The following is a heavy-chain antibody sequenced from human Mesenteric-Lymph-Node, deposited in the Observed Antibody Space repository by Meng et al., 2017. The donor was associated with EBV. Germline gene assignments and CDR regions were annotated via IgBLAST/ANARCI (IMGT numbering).Heavy chain of an antibody. CDR3: AREERDTYYFDY. CDR2: ISPTGDYT. CDR1: GYTLTNYH. J-gene: IGHJ4*02. V-gene: IGHV1-46*01. D-gene: IGHD5-24*01. Sequence: VRLVRFGHGVNEPGAPVKVSCNASGYTLTNYHMHWLRQAPGQGLEWMAIISPTGDYTSYAQQFRGRVTLTRDRSTGTVYMELSSLRSEDTAVYYCAREERDTYYFDYWGQGTLVTVSS.